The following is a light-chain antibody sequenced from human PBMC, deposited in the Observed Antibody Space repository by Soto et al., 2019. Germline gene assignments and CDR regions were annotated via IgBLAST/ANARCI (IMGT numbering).Light chain of an antibody. CDR2: DVG. CDR1: TSDIGGYNY. V-gene: IGLV2-14*03. J-gene: IGLJ2*01. CDR3: SSYGASSTL. Sequence: QSALTQPASVSGSPGQSITISCTGSTSDIGGYNYVSWYQQHPGKAPKLLIYDVGYRPSGISDHFSGSKSGNTASLTISGLQPEDEADYYCSSYGASSTLFGGGTQLTVL.